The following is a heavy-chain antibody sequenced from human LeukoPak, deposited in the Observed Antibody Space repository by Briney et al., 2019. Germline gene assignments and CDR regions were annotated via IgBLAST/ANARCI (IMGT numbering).Heavy chain of an antibody. CDR3: ARLRITMIVVVTYYVGRFDI. CDR2: IYYSGST. J-gene: IGHJ3*02. D-gene: IGHD3-22*01. CDR1: GGSISSSSYY. V-gene: IGHV4-39*01. Sequence: SETLSLTCAVSGGSISSSSYYWGWIRQPPGKGREWIGSIYYSGSTYYNPSLKSRVTISVDTSKNQFSLKLSSVTAADTAVYYCARLRITMIVVVTYYVGRFDIWGQGTMVTVSS.